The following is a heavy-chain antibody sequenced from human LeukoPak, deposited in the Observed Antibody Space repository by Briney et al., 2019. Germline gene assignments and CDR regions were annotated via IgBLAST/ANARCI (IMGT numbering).Heavy chain of an antibody. CDR1: GFTFTSYE. Sequence: PGGSLRLSCAASGFTFTSYEMNWVRQAPGKELEWVSYISGSGNTIYYAESVKGRFTISRDNAKNSVNLQMNSLRAEDTAVYYCARDHFDYWGQGTLVTVSS. J-gene: IGHJ4*02. CDR2: ISGSGNTI. CDR3: ARDHFDY. V-gene: IGHV3-48*03.